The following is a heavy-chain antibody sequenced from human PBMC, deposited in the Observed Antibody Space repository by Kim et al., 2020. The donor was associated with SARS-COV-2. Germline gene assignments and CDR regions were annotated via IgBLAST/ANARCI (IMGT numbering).Heavy chain of an antibody. CDR2: IKEDGSEK. D-gene: IGHD3-9*01. Sequence: GGSLRLSCAASGFSFSRYWMSWVRQAPGKGLEWVANIKEDGSEKYYVDSVKGRFTISRDNAKNSLYVQMNSLRAEDTAVDYCAGGYYFDLFDYWGQGILVTVSS. J-gene: IGHJ4*02. CDR3: AGGYYFDLFDY. CDR1: GFSFSRYW. V-gene: IGHV3-7*03.